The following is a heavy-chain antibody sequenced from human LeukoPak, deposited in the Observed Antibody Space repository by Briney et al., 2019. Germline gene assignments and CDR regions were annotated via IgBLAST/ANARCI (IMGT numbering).Heavy chain of an antibody. J-gene: IGHJ4*02. V-gene: IGHV3-33*01. CDR1: GFTFSSYG. Sequence: PGGSLRLSCAASGFTFSSYGMHWVRQAPGKGLEWVAVIWYDGSNKYYADSVTRRFTISRDNSKNTLYLQMNSPTAEATAVLYWARAKLDSSRYSFDSGGQGTLVTVS. CDR3: ARAKLDSSRYSFDS. CDR2: IWYDGSNK. D-gene: IGHD3-22*01.